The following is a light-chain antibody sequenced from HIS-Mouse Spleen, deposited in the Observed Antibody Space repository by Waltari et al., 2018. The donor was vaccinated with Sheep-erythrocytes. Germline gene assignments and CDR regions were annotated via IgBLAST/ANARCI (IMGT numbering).Light chain of an antibody. Sequence: DIVMTQSPLSLPVTPGEPASIPCRSSQSLLHSNGYNYLDWYLQKPGQSPQLLIYLGSNRDSGVPDRFSGSGSGTDFTLTISSLQPEDFATYYCQQSYSTPQFTFGPGTKVDIK. J-gene: IGKJ3*01. CDR1: QSLLHSNGYNY. CDR2: LGS. CDR3: QQSYSTPQFT. V-gene: IGKV2-28*01.